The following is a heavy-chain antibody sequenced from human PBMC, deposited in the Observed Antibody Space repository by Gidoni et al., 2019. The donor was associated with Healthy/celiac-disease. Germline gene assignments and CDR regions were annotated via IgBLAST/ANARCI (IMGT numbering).Heavy chain of an antibody. V-gene: IGHV4-30-2*01. J-gene: IGHJ4*02. CDR3: ARVDSSGYYRFDY. CDR2: IYHSGST. D-gene: IGHD3-22*01. CDR1: GVSISSGGYS. Sequence: QLQLQESGSGLVKPSQTLSLTCAVSGVSISSGGYSWSWIRQPPGKGLEWIGYIYHSGSTYYNPSLKSRVTISVDRSKNQFSLKLSSVTAADTAVYYCARVDSSGYYRFDYWGQGTLVTVSS.